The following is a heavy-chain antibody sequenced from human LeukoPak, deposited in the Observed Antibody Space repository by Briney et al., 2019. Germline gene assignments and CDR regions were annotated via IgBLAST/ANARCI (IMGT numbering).Heavy chain of an antibody. CDR3: ATGGVYDYVWGSYRLDY. J-gene: IGHJ4*02. D-gene: IGHD3-16*02. Sequence: APVKASCKASGYTFTGYSIHWVRQSPGQGLEWMGWINLKSGGANYAQKFQARVTMTRETSISTAYMELSRLRSDDTAVYYCATGGVYDYVWGSYRLDYWGQGTLVTVSS. CDR1: GYTFTGYS. CDR2: INLKSGGA. V-gene: IGHV1-2*02.